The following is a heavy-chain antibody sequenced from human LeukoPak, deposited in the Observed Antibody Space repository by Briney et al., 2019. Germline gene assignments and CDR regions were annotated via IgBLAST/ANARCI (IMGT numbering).Heavy chain of an antibody. Sequence: PGGSLRLSCAASGFTFSSYAMSWVRQAPGKGLEWVSAISGSGGSTYYADSVKGRFTISRDNSKNTLYLQMNSLRAEYTAVYYCGKLGRWLVRDYYYYGMDVWGQGTTVTVSS. CDR2: ISGSGGST. J-gene: IGHJ6*02. D-gene: IGHD6-19*01. CDR3: GKLGRWLVRDYYYYGMDV. V-gene: IGHV3-23*01. CDR1: GFTFSSYA.